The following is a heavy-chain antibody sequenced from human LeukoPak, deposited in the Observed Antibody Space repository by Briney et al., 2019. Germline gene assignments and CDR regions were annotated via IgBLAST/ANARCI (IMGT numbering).Heavy chain of an antibody. D-gene: IGHD3-3*01. V-gene: IGHV3-15*07. CDR2: IKSKTDGGTT. CDR1: GFTFSNAW. J-gene: IGHJ5*02. Sequence: RGSLRLSCAASGFTFSNAWMNWVRQAPGKGLEWVGRIKSKTDGGTTDYAAPVKGRFTISRDDSRNTLSLQIHSLKTEDTAVYYCTTDWDVLRFLEWFPPFDPWGQGTLVTVSS. CDR3: TTDWDVLRFLEWFPPFDP.